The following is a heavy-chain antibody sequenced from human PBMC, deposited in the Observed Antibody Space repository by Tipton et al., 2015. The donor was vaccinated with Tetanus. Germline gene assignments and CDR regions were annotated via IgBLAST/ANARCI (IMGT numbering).Heavy chain of an antibody. CDR1: GVSISSNSYY. V-gene: IGHV4-39*01. CDR3: ARWIAVTGTDFDF. D-gene: IGHD6-19*01. Sequence: LRLSCTVSGVSISSNSYYWGWIRQPPGKGLEWIGTVFHSGTTYYNPSLKSRVTISVDTSKNQFSLKPTSVTAADTAVYYCARWIAVTGTDFDFWGQGTLVTVSS. CDR2: VFHSGTT. J-gene: IGHJ4*02.